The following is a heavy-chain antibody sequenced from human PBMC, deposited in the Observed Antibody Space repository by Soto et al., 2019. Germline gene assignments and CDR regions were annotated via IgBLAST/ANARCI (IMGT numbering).Heavy chain of an antibody. D-gene: IGHD3-9*01. V-gene: IGHV1-2*02. CDR2: ISPKSGGT. Sequence: GASVKVSCKASGYTFTGYYMHWVRQAPGQGFEWMGRISPKSGGTNYEQKFEGRVTMTWDTSLKTAYMELSSLISEDTAVYYCARPPGYISDWYYFDLWGQGTLVTVSS. CDR1: GYTFTGYY. CDR3: ARPPGYISDWYYFDL. J-gene: IGHJ4*02.